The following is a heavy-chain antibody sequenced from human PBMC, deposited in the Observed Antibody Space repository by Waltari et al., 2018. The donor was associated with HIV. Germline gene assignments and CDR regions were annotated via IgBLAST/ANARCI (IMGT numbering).Heavy chain of an antibody. J-gene: IGHJ4*02. CDR1: GFSFDISA. CDR2: LAVEGRRE. Sequence: QVQLVASGGGVVQPGTSLTLSCAASGFSFDISAMHWVRQAAGKGLEWVAFLAVEGRREKNADSVRGRFTISRDISKITLYLQLEDLRGDDTAVYYCVKEGDFRIFGVSYYPVDYWGQGTLVTVSS. D-gene: IGHD3-3*01. V-gene: IGHV3-30*04. CDR3: VKEGDFRIFGVSYYPVDY.